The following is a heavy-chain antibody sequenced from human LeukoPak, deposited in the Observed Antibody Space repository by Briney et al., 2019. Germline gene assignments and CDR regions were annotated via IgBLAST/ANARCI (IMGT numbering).Heavy chain of an antibody. CDR3: ARGPDWGSFYPWFAP. D-gene: IGHD3-16*01. CDR2: INHSGST. Sequence: SETLSLTCAVYGGSFNGYYWSWIRQPPGKGLEWIGEINHSGSTNYNPSLKSRVIISVDTSKNQFSLKLNSVTAADTAVYYCARGPDWGSFYPWFAPWGRGTLVTVSA. CDR1: GGSFNGYY. V-gene: IGHV4-34*01. J-gene: IGHJ5*02.